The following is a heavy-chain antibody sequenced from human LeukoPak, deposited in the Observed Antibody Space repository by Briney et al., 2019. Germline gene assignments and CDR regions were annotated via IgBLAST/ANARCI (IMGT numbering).Heavy chain of an antibody. CDR3: ARAISHCSGGSCYSEYFDY. CDR2: INHSEST. Sequence: SETLSLTCAVYGGSFSGYYWSWIRQPPGKGLEWIGEINHSESTNYNPSLKSRVTISVDTSKNQFSLKLSSVTAADTAVYYCARAISHCSGGSCYSEYFDYWGQGTLVTVSS. CDR1: GGSFSGYY. V-gene: IGHV4-34*01. J-gene: IGHJ4*02. D-gene: IGHD2-15*01.